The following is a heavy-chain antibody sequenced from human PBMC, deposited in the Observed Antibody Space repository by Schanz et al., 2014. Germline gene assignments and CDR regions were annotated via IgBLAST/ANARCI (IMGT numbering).Heavy chain of an antibody. CDR2: ISGSSIHK. Sequence: QVYLVESGGDLVKPGGSLRLSCAASGFTFSDYYMAWIRQAPGKGLEWVSHISGSSIHKNYADSVKGRFTISRDNAKNSLFLQMNSLRAEDTAVYYCTKGLLPVRALADVFDVWGQGTMVTVSS. CDR3: TKGLLPVRALADVFDV. D-gene: IGHD2-21*01. CDR1: GFTFSDYY. V-gene: IGHV3-11*06. J-gene: IGHJ3*01.